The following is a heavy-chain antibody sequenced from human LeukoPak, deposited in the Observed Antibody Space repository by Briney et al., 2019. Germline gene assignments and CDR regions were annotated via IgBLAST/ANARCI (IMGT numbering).Heavy chain of an antibody. V-gene: IGHV4-59*01. CDR2: IYYSGST. D-gene: IGHD3-22*01. CDR1: GGPISSYY. Sequence: PSETLSLTCTVSGGPISSYYWSWLRQPPGKGLEWIGSIYYSGSTNYNPSLKSRVTISVDTSKNQFSLKLSSVTAADTAVYYCARETIDSSGYFDYWGQGTLVTVSS. J-gene: IGHJ4*02. CDR3: ARETIDSSGYFDY.